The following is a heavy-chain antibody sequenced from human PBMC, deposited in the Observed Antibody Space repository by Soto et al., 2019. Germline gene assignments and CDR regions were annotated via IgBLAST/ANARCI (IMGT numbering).Heavy chain of an antibody. D-gene: IGHD3-22*01. Sequence: LRGSLKLACKGSGYRFSRNYISWVLQMPGKGLEWVGRIDPTDSYTNYSPSFQGRVTISTDKSISTAYLQWSSLKASDTAMYYCVRHPDHYDRDYWGQGTLVTVSS. CDR3: VRHPDHYDRDY. V-gene: IGHV5-10-1*01. CDR1: GYRFSRNY. CDR2: IDPTDSYT. J-gene: IGHJ4*02.